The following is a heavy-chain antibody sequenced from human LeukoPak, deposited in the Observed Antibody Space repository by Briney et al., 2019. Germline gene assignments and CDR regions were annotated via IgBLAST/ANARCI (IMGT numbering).Heavy chain of an antibody. V-gene: IGHV3-23*01. D-gene: IGHD1-26*01. CDR1: GFTFSSYA. Sequence: PGGSLRLSCAASGFTFSSYAMSWVRQAPGKGLEWVSGISGRGGSTYYADSVKGRFTISRDNSKNTLYLQMNSLRAEDTAVYYCAKASWGGTYQYYFDYWGQGTLVSVSS. J-gene: IGHJ4*02. CDR3: AKASWGGTYQYYFDY. CDR2: ISGRGGST.